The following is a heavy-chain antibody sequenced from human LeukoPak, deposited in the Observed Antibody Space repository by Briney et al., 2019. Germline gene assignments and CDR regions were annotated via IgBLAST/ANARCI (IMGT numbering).Heavy chain of an antibody. V-gene: IGHV4-59*08. Sequence: SETLSLTCTVSGGSISSYYWNWIRQPPGKGLEWIGYIYYSGNTNYNPSLKSRVTISVDTSKNQFSLKFTSVTAADTAVYYCATQGSSGWYQGFDYWGQGTLVTVST. D-gene: IGHD6-19*01. CDR1: GGSISSYY. CDR3: ATQGSSGWYQGFDY. J-gene: IGHJ4*02. CDR2: IYYSGNT.